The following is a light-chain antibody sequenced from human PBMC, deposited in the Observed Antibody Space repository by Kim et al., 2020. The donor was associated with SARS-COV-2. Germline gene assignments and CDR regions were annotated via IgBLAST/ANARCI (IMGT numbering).Light chain of an antibody. J-gene: IGLJ3*02. CDR2: VNSDGSH. CDR3: QTWGTGIWV. V-gene: IGLV4-69*01. Sequence: LVLTQSPSASASLGASVKLTCTLSSGHSNYAIAWHQQQTEKGPRYLMKVNSDGSHNKGDGIPDRFSGSSSGAERYLTISSLQSEDEGDYYCQTWGTGIWVFGGGTQLTVL. CDR1: SGHSNYA.